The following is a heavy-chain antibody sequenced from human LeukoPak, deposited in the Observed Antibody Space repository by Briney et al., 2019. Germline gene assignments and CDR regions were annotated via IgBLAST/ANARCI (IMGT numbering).Heavy chain of an antibody. Sequence: QPGRSLRLSCAGSGFNFGHYALHWVRQAPGKGLEWLALTSYDGATEFYADSVRGRFTISRDNSKNTVFLDVNSLRGEDTAVYFCARELVSVTRHDGLDVWGQGTTVIVSS. CDR3: ARELVSVTRHDGLDV. CDR2: TSYDGATE. J-gene: IGHJ6*02. CDR1: GFNFGHYA. D-gene: IGHD4-17*01. V-gene: IGHV3-30-3*01.